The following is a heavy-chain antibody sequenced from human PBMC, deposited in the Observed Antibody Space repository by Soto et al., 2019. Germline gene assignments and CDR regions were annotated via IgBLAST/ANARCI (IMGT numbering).Heavy chain of an antibody. V-gene: IGHV3-23*01. CDR2: VSDSGEST. CDR3: AKRKYSSSSASLYYYYGMDV. CDR1: GFTFSSYA. D-gene: IGHD6-6*01. Sequence: PGGSLRLSCAASGFTFSSYAMSWVRQAPGKGLEWVSGVSDSGESTYYADSVKGRFTISRDNSKNTLSLQMNSLRAEDTAVYYCAKRKYSSSSASLYYYYGMDVWGQGTTVTVSS. J-gene: IGHJ6*02.